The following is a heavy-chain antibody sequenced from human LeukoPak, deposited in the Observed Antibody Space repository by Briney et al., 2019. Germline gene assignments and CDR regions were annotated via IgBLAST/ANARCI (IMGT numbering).Heavy chain of an antibody. CDR2: IYKGGST. CDR1: GFTVSSNY. CDR3: ARGTYYYDSSGYAFDY. Sequence: GGSLRLSCAASGFTVSSNYMSWVRQAPGKGLEWVSVIYKGGSTYYADSAKGRFTISRDNSKNTLYLQMNSLRAEDTAVYYCARGTYYYDSSGYAFDYWGQGTLVTVSS. D-gene: IGHD3-22*01. J-gene: IGHJ4*02. V-gene: IGHV3-66*01.